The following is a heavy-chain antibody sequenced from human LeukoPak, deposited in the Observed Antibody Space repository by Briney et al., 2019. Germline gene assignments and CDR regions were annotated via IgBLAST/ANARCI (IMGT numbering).Heavy chain of an antibody. D-gene: IGHD6-19*01. CDR3: AKAVRGSDWYYGMDV. J-gene: IGHJ6*02. V-gene: IGHV3-30*18. Sequence: PGGPLRLSCAASGFTFSSYGMHWVRQVPGKGLEWVAVISYDGSNKYYADSVKGRFTISRDNSKNTLYLQMNSLRAEDTAVYYCAKAVRGSDWYYGMDVWGQGTTVTVSS. CDR1: GFTFSSYG. CDR2: ISYDGSNK.